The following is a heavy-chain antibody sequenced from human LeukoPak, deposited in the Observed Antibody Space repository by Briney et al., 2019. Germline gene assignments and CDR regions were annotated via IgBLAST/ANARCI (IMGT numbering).Heavy chain of an antibody. V-gene: IGHV4-59*12. Sequence: SETLSLTCTVSGGSISSYYWNWIRQPPGKGLEWIGYIYHSGSTYYNPSLKSRVTISVDRSKNQFSLKLSSVTAADTAVYYCARRSRFGLSWGQGTLVTVSS. J-gene: IGHJ4*02. CDR3: ARRSRFGLS. D-gene: IGHD3-10*01. CDR1: GGSISSYY. CDR2: IYHSGST.